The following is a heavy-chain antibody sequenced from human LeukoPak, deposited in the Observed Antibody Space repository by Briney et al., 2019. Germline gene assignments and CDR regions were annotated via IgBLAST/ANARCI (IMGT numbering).Heavy chain of an antibody. V-gene: IGHV4-31*03. J-gene: IGHJ4*02. Sequence: PSETLSFTCTVSGDSLNSGNYYWTWIRQHPGKGLEWIGYIFTSGNTYYNPSLKGRLLTSVDTSKSQFSLRLTSVTAADTAVYYCARATLRGDPFDFWGQGIQVTVSS. CDR2: IFTSGNT. CDR3: ARATLRGDPFDF. CDR1: GDSLNSGNYY. D-gene: IGHD2-21*02.